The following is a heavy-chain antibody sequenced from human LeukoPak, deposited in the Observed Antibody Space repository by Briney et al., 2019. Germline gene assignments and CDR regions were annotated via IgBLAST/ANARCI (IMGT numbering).Heavy chain of an antibody. D-gene: IGHD2-15*01. V-gene: IGHV4-38-2*01. Sequence: SETLSLTCAVSAYSISSGYYWGWIRQPPGKGLEWVASIFDSGSTYYNPSLRGRVTISLDTSKNQFSLNLSSVTAADTAVYYCVRIDLNAFEIWGQGRMATVSS. CDR1: AYSISSGYY. CDR3: VRIDLNAFEI. CDR2: IFDSGST. J-gene: IGHJ3*02.